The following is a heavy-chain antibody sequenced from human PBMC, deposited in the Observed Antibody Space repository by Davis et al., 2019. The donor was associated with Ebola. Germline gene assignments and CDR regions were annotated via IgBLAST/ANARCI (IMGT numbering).Heavy chain of an antibody. Sequence: GSLRLSCTVSGGSISSYYWSWIRQPPGKGLEWIGYIYYSGSTNYNPSLKSRVTISVDTSKNQFSLKLSSVTAADTAMYYCARGHSYGSMVYGMDVWGQGTTVTVSS. CDR1: GGSISSYY. J-gene: IGHJ6*02. V-gene: IGHV4-59*08. D-gene: IGHD5-18*01. CDR2: IYYSGST. CDR3: ARGHSYGSMVYGMDV.